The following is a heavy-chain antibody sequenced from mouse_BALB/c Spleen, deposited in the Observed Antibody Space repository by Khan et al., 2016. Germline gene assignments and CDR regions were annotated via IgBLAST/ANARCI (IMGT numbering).Heavy chain of an antibody. CDR1: GFTFSSYA. CDR2: ISSGGHYT. V-gene: IGHV5-9-3*01. J-gene: IGHJ2*01. Sequence: EVQLQESGGGLVKPGGSLKLSCAASGFTFSSYAMSWVRQTPEKSLEWVATISSGGHYTYYPDSVKGRFIISRDNANNTLYLQMSSLRSVDTAMYYCARPETGYFDYWGQGTTLTVSS. CDR3: ARPETGYFDY. D-gene: IGHD4-1*01.